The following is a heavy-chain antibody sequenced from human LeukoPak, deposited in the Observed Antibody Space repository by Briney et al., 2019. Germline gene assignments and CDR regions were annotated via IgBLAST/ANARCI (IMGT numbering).Heavy chain of an antibody. Sequence: GGSLRLSCAASGFTFSSYAMSWVRQAPGKGLEWVSVISGSGASTYYADSMKGRLTISRDNSKNTLYLQINSLRAEDTAVYYCAKESCGGDCFKGSAYLGQGTLVTVSS. V-gene: IGHV3-23*01. CDR2: ISGSGAST. J-gene: IGHJ4*02. CDR3: AKESCGGDCFKGSAY. D-gene: IGHD2-21*02. CDR1: GFTFSSYA.